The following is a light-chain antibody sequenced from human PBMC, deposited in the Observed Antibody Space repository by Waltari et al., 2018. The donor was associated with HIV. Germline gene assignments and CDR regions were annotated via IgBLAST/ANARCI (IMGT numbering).Light chain of an antibody. CDR1: QGIGSW. V-gene: IGKV1-12*01. CDR2: AAS. Sequence: DLQMTQSPSSVSASVGDRLTITCRASQGIGSWLAWYQHKPGKAPNLLIYAASSLQSGVPARFSGGGSGTEFSLTISSLQLEDVAIYYCQQGDSFPPTFGGGTKVEI. CDR3: QQGDSFPPT. J-gene: IGKJ4*01.